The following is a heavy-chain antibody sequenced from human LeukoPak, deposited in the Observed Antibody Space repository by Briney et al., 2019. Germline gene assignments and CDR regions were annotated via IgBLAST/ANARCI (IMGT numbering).Heavy chain of an antibody. CDR3: ARTSYVSGLDY. CDR2: IYYSGST. J-gene: IGHJ4*02. CDR1: GGSVSSGRYY. Sequence: SETLSLTCTVSGGSVSSGRYYWSWIRQPPGKGLEWIGYIYYSGSTNYNPSLKSRVTISVDTSKNQFSLKLSSVTAADTAVYYCARTSYVSGLDYWGQGTLVTVSS. D-gene: IGHD3-16*01. V-gene: IGHV4-61*01.